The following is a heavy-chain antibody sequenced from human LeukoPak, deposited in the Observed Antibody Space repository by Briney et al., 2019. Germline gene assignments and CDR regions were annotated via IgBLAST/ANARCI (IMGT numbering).Heavy chain of an antibody. CDR1: GFTFSSYG. J-gene: IGHJ4*02. CDR3: ANLPSY. Sequence: PGRSLRLSCAASGFTFSSYGMHWVRQAPGKGLEWVAVISYDGSNKYYADSVKGRFTISRDNSKNTLSLQMNSLRAEDTAVYYCANLPSYWGQGTLVTVSS. CDR2: ISYDGSNK. D-gene: IGHD2-2*01. V-gene: IGHV3-30*18.